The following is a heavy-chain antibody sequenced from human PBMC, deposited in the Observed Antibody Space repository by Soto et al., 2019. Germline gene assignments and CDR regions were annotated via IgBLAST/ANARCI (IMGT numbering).Heavy chain of an antibody. CDR1: GFTLSNFG. CDR3: ATSNYGERD. D-gene: IGHD4-17*01. CDR2: VSGNGGST. Sequence: EGQVLESGGGLVQPGGSLRLTCVASGFTLSNFGMSWVRQAPGKGLEWVSFVSGNGGSTYYIDSVKGRFTISRDSSKNTVRLQMNSLRAEDTAVYYCATSNYGERDWGQGALVTVSS. V-gene: IGHV3-23*01. J-gene: IGHJ4*02.